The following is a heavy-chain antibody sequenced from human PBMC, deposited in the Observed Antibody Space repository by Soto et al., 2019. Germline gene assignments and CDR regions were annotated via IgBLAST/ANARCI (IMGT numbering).Heavy chain of an antibody. V-gene: IGHV3-66*01. CDR3: AREITSGWNAFDC. CDR2: IYAGGTS. Sequence: EVQLVESGGGLVQPGGSLRLSCAASGFTVRTSYMNWVRQSPGRGLEWLSVIYAGGTSYHADSVKGRFTISRDESRNTVYLQMNSLRAEYTAVYYCAREITSGWNAFDCWGQGTLVTVSS. CDR1: GFTVRTSY. D-gene: IGHD6-19*01. J-gene: IGHJ4*02.